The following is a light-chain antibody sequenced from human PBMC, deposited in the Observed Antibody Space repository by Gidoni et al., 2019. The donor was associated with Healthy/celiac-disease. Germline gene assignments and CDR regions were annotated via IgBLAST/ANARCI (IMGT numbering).Light chain of an antibody. CDR1: QRISSY. CDR2: AAS. V-gene: IGKV1-39*01. Sequence: DIQMPHSPSSLSASVGDRVTITCRASQRISSYLNWYQQKPGKAPKLLIYAASSLQSGVPSRFSGSGSGTDFTLTISSLQPEDFATYYCQQSYSTPWTFGQGTKVEIK. J-gene: IGKJ1*01. CDR3: QQSYSTPWT.